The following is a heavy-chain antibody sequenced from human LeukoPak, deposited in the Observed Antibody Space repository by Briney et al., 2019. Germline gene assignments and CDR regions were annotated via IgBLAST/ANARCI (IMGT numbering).Heavy chain of an antibody. V-gene: IGHV5-51*01. Sequence: GEPLKISCKGSGYSFTSYWIGWVRQMPGKGLEWMEIIYPGDSDTRYSPSFQGQVTISADKSISTAYQQWSSLKASDTAMYYCARQGGQWLAESAFDIWGQGTMVTVSS. D-gene: IGHD6-19*01. J-gene: IGHJ3*02. CDR2: IYPGDSDT. CDR1: GYSFTSYW. CDR3: ARQGGQWLAESAFDI.